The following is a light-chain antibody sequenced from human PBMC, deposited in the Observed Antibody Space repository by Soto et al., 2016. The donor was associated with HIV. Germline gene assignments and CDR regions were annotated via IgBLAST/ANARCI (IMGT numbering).Light chain of an antibody. CDR1: QSISKY. CDR3: LQDYDRPYT. CDR2: ATS. Sequence: IQLTQSPSSLSASVGDRVTITCRSSQSISKYLNWYQQKPGKAPKLLIYATSSLGGGVPSRFSGSGSGTDFTLTISSLQPEDSASYFCLQDYDRPYTFGQGTKLEIK. V-gene: IGKV1-6*01. J-gene: IGKJ2*01.